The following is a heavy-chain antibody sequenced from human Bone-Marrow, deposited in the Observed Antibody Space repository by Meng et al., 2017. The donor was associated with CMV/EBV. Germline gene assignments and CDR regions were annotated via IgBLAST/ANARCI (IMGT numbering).Heavy chain of an antibody. J-gene: IGHJ5*02. CDR1: GLTFSSYA. CDR2: ISYDGSNK. D-gene: IGHD2-2*02. Sequence: AYGLTFSSYAMHWVRQAPGKGLEWVAVISYDGSNKYYADSVKGRFTISRDNSKNTLYLQMNSLRAEDTAVYYCARVVPAAIGPWFDPWGQGTLVTVSS. V-gene: IGHV3-30-3*01. CDR3: ARVVPAAIGPWFDP.